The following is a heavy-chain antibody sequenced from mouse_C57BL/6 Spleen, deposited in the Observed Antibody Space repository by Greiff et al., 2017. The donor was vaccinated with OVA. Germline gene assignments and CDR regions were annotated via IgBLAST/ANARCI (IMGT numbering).Heavy chain of an antibody. J-gene: IGHJ3*01. V-gene: IGHV5-17*01. CDR2: ISSGSSTI. D-gene: IGHD1-1*01. CDR1: GFTFSDYG. Sequence: EVQLVESGGGLVKPGGSLKLSCAASGFTFSDYGMHWVRQAPEKGLEWVAYISSGSSTIYYADTVKGRFTISRDKAKNTLFLQMTSLRSEDTAMYYCARPGGSSSAWFAYWGQGTLVTVSA. CDR3: ARPGGSSSAWFAY.